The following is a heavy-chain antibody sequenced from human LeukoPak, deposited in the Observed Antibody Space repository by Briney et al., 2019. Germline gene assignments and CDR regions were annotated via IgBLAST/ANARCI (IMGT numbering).Heavy chain of an antibody. J-gene: IGHJ4*02. V-gene: IGHV1-2*02. CDR2: INPNSGGT. Sequence: ASVKVSCKASGYTLTGYYMHWVRQAPGQGLEWMGWINPNSGGTNYAQKFQGRVTMTRDTSISTAYMELSRLRSDDTAVYYCAREPVAVAGTGLYYWGQGTLVTVSS. CDR1: GYTLTGYY. D-gene: IGHD6-19*01. CDR3: AREPVAVAGTGLYY.